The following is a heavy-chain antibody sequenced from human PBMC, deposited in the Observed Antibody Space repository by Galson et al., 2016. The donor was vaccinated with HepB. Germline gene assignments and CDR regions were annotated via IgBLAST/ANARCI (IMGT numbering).Heavy chain of an antibody. D-gene: IGHD1-26*01. CDR2: IWYDGGNK. CDR1: GFTFSGYG. J-gene: IGHJ4*02. V-gene: IGHV3-33*01. Sequence: SLRLSCAASGFTFSGYGMHWVRQAPGEGLQWVALIWYDGGNKYYVDSVKGRFTISRDNSKNTLYLQMNSLRAEDTAVYYCAREKYSGSRTFDYWGQGTLVTVSS. CDR3: AREKYSGSRTFDY.